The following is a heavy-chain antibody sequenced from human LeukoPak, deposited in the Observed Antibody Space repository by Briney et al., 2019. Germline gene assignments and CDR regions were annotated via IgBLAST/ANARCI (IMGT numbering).Heavy chain of an antibody. CDR3: ARGDIVVGGGWNWFDP. D-gene: IGHD2-21*01. V-gene: IGHV4-4*07. CDR1: GASIRSHF. CDR2: VSTSGSA. J-gene: IGHJ5*02. Sequence: SETLSLTCTVSGASIRSHFCSWIRQPAGKGLEWIGRVSTSGSANYNPSLKSRITMSVDTSKNQFSLNLSSVTAADTAVYYCARGDIVVGGGWNWFDPWGQGVMVTVSS.